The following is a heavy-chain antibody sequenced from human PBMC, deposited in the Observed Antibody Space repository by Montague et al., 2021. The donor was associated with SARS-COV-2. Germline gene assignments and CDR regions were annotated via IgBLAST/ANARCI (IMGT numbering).Heavy chain of an antibody. J-gene: IGHJ4*02. CDR1: GGSISSGSYY. CDR3: ARAHSGSWAHLDN. Sequence: TLSLTCTVSGGSISSGSYYWSWIRQPAGKGLEWIGRIYTSGTTDYSFSLKSRVTILVDTSKNQFSLKLTSVTAADTAAYYCARAHSGSWAHLDNWGQGSLVTVSS. D-gene: IGHD5-12*01. CDR2: IYTSGTT. V-gene: IGHV4-61*02.